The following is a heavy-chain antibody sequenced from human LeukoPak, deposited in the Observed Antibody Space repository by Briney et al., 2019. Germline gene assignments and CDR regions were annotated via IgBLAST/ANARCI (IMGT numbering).Heavy chain of an antibody. V-gene: IGHV3-21*01. J-gene: IGHJ2*01. D-gene: IGHD5-18*01. CDR3: ARYSYGSYWYFDL. CDR2: ISSSSSYI. Sequence: PGGSLRLSCAASGFTFSSYSMNWVRQAPGKGLEWVSSISSSSSYIYYAGSVKGRFTISRDNAKNSLYLQMNSLRAEGTAVYYCARYSYGSYWYFDLWGRGTLVTVSS. CDR1: GFTFSSYS.